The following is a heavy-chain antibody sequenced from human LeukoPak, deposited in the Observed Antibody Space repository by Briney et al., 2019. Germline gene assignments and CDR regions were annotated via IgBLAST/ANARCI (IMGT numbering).Heavy chain of an antibody. V-gene: IGHV3-23*01. D-gene: IGHD3-16*02. Sequence: PVGSLRLSCAASGFTFSSYARSWVRQAPGKGLEWVSAISGSGGSTYYADSVKGRFTISRDNSKNTLYLQMNSLRAEDTAVYYCAKDFVGYRDYWGQGTLVTVSS. CDR1: GFTFSSYA. CDR2: ISGSGGST. CDR3: AKDFVGYRDY. J-gene: IGHJ4*02.